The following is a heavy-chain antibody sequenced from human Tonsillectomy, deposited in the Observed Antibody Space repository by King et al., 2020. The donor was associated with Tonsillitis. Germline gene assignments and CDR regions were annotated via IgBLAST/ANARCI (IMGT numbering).Heavy chain of an antibody. CDR2: IDSGGSST. J-gene: IGHJ4*02. CDR3: AKDWPAYCGGDCYSHGFDY. Sequence: VQLVESGGGLVQPGGSLRLSCAASGFTFSSYAMSWVRQAPGKGLEWVSVIDSGGSSTYYADSVKGRFTISRDNSKNTLYLQMNSLRAEDTAVYYCAKDWPAYCGGDCYSHGFDYWGQGPLVTVSS. CDR1: GFTFSSYA. V-gene: IGHV3-23*03. D-gene: IGHD2-21*02.